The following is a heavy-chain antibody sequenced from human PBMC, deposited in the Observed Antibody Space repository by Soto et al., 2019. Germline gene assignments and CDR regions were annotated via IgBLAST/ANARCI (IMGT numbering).Heavy chain of an antibody. CDR1: GFTFSSYA. J-gene: IGHJ4*02. CDR2: ISGSGGST. Sequence: EVQLLQSGGGLVQPGGSLRLSCACSGFTFSSYAMTWVRQAPGKGLDWVSSISGSGGSTFYADSVKGRFTISRDNSKNTLFLQMTSLRGEDTAVYYCATPIGKEHCRGGACYSGGDYWGQGTMVTVST. D-gene: IGHD2-15*01. V-gene: IGHV3-23*01. CDR3: ATPIGKEHCRGGACYSGGDY.